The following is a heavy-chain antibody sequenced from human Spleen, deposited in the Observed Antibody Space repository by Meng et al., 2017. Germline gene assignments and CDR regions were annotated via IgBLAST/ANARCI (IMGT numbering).Heavy chain of an antibody. CDR2: ISGYNGNT. CDR3: ATIRKETKWELLYLGAFDI. V-gene: IGHV1-18*01. Sequence: ASVKVSCKASGYTFSRYGLSWVRQAPGQGLEWMGWISGYNGNTIYAQKFQGRVTMTRDTSISTAYMELSSLRSEDTAVYYCATIRKETKWELLYLGAFDIWGQGTMVTVSS. CDR1: GYTFSRYG. J-gene: IGHJ3*02. D-gene: IGHD1-26*01.